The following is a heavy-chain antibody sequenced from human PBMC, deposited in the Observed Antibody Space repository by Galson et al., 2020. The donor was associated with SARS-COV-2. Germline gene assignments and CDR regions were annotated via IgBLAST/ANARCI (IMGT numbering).Heavy chain of an antibody. CDR1: GDPISGDYW. D-gene: IGHD2-2*01. Sequence: SETLSLTCGVSGDPISGDYWWTWVRQPPGKGLEWVGEASHSGTTGYTPSLKRRVTMSVDKSKNQFSLNLTSVTAADTAIYYCARATAAYRHPYFYYCMGVWGKGTTVTVSS. J-gene: IGHJ6*03. V-gene: IGHV4-4*02. CDR2: ASHSGTT. CDR3: ARATAAYRHPYFYYCMGV.